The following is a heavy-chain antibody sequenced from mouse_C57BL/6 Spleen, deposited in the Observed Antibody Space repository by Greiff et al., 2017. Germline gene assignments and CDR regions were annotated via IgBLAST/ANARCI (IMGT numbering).Heavy chain of an antibody. Sequence: QVQLQQSGAELVKPGASVKISCKASGYAFSSYWMNWVKQRPGKGLEWIGQIYPGDGDTNYNGKFKGKATLTADKSSSTAYMQLSSLTSEDSAVYFCARRTYYGSSHYAMDYWGQGTSVTVSS. CDR3: ARRTYYGSSHYAMDY. CDR1: GYAFSSYW. D-gene: IGHD1-1*01. CDR2: IYPGDGDT. V-gene: IGHV1-80*01. J-gene: IGHJ4*01.